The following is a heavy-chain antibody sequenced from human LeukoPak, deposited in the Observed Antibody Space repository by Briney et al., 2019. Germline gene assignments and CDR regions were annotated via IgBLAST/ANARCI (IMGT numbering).Heavy chain of an antibody. J-gene: IGHJ6*02. CDR3: AGCSGGSCYSRGKYGVDV. CDR1: GFTFGKYW. V-gene: IGHV3-7*03. CDR2: IKLDGSEK. D-gene: IGHD2-15*01. Sequence: GGSLRLSCVASGFTFGKYWMSWVRQAPGKGLEWVANIKLDGSEKNYVDSVKGRFTISRDNSKNTLYLQMNSLRADDTAVYYCAGCSGGSCYSRGKYGVDVWGQGTTVIVSS.